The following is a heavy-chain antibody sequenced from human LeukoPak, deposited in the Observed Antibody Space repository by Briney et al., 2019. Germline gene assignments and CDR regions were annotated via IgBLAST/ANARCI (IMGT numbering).Heavy chain of an antibody. CDR3: ARGLRGWGLAFYYYYYGMDV. CDR2: IYYSGST. V-gene: IGHV4-59*12. J-gene: IGHJ6*02. CDR1: GGSISSYY. D-gene: IGHD3/OR15-3a*01. Sequence: SETLSLTCTVSGGSISSYYWSWIRQPPGKGLEWIGYIYYSGSTNYNPSLKSRVTISVDTSKNQFSLKLSSVTAADTAVYYCARGLRGWGLAFYYYYYGMDVWGQGTTVTVSS.